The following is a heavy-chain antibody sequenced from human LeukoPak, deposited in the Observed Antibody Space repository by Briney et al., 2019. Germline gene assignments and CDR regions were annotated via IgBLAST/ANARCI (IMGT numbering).Heavy chain of an antibody. CDR1: GGSISSYY. V-gene: IGHV4-59*08. Sequence: SETLSLTCTVSGGSISSYYWSWIRQPPGKGLEWIGYIYYSGSTNYNPSLKSRVTISVDTSKNQFSLKLSSVTAADTAVYYCARVRGYCSSGSCGMDVWGQGTTVTVSS. CDR2: IYYSGST. J-gene: IGHJ6*02. D-gene: IGHD2-15*01. CDR3: ARVRGYCSSGSCGMDV.